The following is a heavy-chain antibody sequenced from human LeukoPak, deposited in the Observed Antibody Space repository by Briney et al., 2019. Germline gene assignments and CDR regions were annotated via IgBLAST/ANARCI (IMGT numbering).Heavy chain of an antibody. CDR1: GFTFSSYA. V-gene: IGHV3-30-3*01. CDR2: ISYDGSNK. D-gene: IGHD5-18*01. J-gene: IGHJ5*02. CDR3: AKDARIQLWLLGWFDP. Sequence: GGSLRLSCAASGFTFSSYAMHWVRQAPGKGLEWVAVISYDGSNKYYADSVKGRFTTSRDNSKNTLYLQMNSLRAEDTAVYYCAKDARIQLWLLGWFDPWGQGTLVTVSS.